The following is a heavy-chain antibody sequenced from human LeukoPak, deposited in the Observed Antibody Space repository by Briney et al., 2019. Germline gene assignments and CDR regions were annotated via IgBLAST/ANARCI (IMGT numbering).Heavy chain of an antibody. D-gene: IGHD2-2*01. V-gene: IGHV3-30*02. CDR2: IRYDGGNT. CDR3: AKDEVVPGYYYTDV. CDR1: GFIFSNYA. J-gene: IGHJ6*03. Sequence: GGSLRLSCAASGFIFSNYAMQWVRQAPGMGLEWVAFIRYDGGNTYYAGSVKGRFTISRDNSKNTMYLQMNSLNAEDTAVYYCAKDEVVPGYYYTDVWGRGTTVTISS.